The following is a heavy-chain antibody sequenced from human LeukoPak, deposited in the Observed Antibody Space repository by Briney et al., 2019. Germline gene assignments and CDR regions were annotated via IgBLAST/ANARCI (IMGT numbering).Heavy chain of an antibody. D-gene: IGHD3-10*01. CDR2: IVVGSGNT. CDR1: GFTFTSSA. Sequence: SVKVSCKAPGFTFTSSAMQWVRQARGQRLEWIGWIVVGSGNTNYAQKFQERVTITRDMSTSTAYMELSSLRSEDTAVYYCAAVGTNYYGSGSYGRAFDIWGQGTMVTVSS. J-gene: IGHJ3*02. V-gene: IGHV1-58*02. CDR3: AAVGTNYYGSGSYGRAFDI.